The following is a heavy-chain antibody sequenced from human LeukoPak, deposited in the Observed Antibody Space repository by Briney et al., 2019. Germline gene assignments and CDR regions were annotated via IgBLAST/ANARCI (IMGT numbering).Heavy chain of an antibody. Sequence: GGSLRLSCAASGFTFSNYWMSWVRLAPGKGLEWVASIKEDGSETHYVDSVKGRFTISRDNAKNSLYLQMNSLRAEDTAVYYCARDDAYGDYWGQGTLVTVSS. J-gene: IGHJ4*02. CDR3: ARDDAYGDY. CDR1: GFTFSNYW. V-gene: IGHV3-7*01. D-gene: IGHD4-17*01. CDR2: IKEDGSET.